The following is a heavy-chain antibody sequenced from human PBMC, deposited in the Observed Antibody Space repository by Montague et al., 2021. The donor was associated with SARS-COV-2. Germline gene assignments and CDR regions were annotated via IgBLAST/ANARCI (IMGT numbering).Heavy chain of an antibody. V-gene: IGHV4-59*01. CDR1: GDSISSDY. Sequence: SETLSLTCSVSGDSISSDYWSWIRQSPRKGLEWIVYIYYRGTTNYNPSLKSRVTFSVDTSKNQFSLKLISVTAADTAVYFCASEDRWNWFDPWGQGGLVTVSS. J-gene: IGHJ5*02. CDR3: ASEDRWNWFDP. D-gene: IGHD5-24*01. CDR2: IYYRGTT.